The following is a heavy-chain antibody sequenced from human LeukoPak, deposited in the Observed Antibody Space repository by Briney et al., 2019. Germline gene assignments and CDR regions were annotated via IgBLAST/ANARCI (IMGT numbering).Heavy chain of an antibody. CDR2: IVGSGGST. Sequence: GGSLRLSCVASGFTFSSYAMTWVRRASGKGLEWVSVIVGSGGSTHYADSVKGRFTISRDNSKNTLYLQMNSLRAEDTAVYYCAKARIAAAGNRFDYWGQGTLVTVSS. D-gene: IGHD6-25*01. CDR1: GFTFSSYA. CDR3: AKARIAAAGNRFDY. V-gene: IGHV3-23*01. J-gene: IGHJ4*02.